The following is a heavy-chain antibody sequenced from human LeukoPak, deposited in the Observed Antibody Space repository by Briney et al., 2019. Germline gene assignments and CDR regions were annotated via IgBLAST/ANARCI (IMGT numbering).Heavy chain of an antibody. CDR3: ATTLAVAYFDY. CDR2: ISYDGRNN. V-gene: IGHV3-30-3*01. CDR1: GFTFSSYA. Sequence: GGSLRLSCAASGFTFSSYAMHWVRQAPGKGLEWVAVISYDGRNNYYANSVKGRFTISRDNSKNTLSLQMNSLRAEDTAVYYCATTLAVAYFDYWGQGTLVTVSS. D-gene: IGHD6-19*01. J-gene: IGHJ4*02.